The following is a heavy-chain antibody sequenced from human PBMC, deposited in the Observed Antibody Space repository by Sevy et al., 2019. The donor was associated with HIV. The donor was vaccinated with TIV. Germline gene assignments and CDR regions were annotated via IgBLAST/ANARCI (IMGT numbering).Heavy chain of an antibody. CDR2: ISWNSGSI. CDR1: GFTFDDYA. Sequence: GGSLRLSCAASGFTFDDYAMHWVRQAPGKGLEWVSGISWNSGSIGYADSVKGRFTISRDNAKNSLYLQMNSLTAEDTALYYCAKDIRPYYYDSSGYLGWFDPWGQGTLVTVSS. D-gene: IGHD3-22*01. V-gene: IGHV3-9*01. CDR3: AKDIRPYYYDSSGYLGWFDP. J-gene: IGHJ5*02.